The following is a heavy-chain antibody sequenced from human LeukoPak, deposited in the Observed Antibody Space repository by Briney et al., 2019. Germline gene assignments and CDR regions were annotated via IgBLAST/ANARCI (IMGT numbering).Heavy chain of an antibody. J-gene: IGHJ3*02. CDR2: IYSGGST. CDR1: GFTVSSSY. V-gene: IGHV3-53*01. Sequence: PGGSLRLSCAASGFTVSSSYMSWVRQAPGKGLEWVSVIYSGGSTYYADSVKGRFTISRDNSKNTLYFQMNSLRAEDTAVYYCARGWWELLAFDIWGQGTMVTVSS. CDR3: ARGWWELLAFDI. D-gene: IGHD1-26*01.